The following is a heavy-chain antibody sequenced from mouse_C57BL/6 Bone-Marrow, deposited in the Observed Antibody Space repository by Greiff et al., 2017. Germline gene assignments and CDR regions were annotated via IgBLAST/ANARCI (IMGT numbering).Heavy chain of an antibody. D-gene: IGHD1-1*01. Sequence: EVMLVESGGDLVKPGGSLKLSCAASGFTFSSYGMSWVRQTPDKRLEWVATINSGGSYTNYPDSVKGRVTISRDNAKNTLYLQMSSLKSEDTAMYYCARITTVVVPMDYWGQGTSVTVSS. CDR2: INSGGSYT. J-gene: IGHJ4*01. CDR3: ARITTVVVPMDY. V-gene: IGHV5-6*02. CDR1: GFTFSSYG.